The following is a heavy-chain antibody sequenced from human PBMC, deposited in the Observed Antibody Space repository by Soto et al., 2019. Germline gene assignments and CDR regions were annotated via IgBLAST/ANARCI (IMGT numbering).Heavy chain of an antibody. Sequence: WIRQPPGKALEWLALIDWDDDKYYSTSLKTRLTISKDTSKNQVVLTMTNMDPVDTATYYCARIPFYGDYYYGMDVWGQGTTVTVSS. J-gene: IGHJ6*02. CDR3: ARIPFYGDYYYGMDV. D-gene: IGHD4-17*01. V-gene: IGHV2-70*01. CDR2: IDWDDDK.